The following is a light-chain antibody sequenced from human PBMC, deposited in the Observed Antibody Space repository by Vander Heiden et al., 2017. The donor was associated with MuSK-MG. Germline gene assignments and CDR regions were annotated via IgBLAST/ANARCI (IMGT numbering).Light chain of an antibody. CDR3: QQYNNWPTVHT. V-gene: IGKV3-15*01. J-gene: IGKJ2*01. CDR1: QSVSSN. Sequence: RVLTHSPATLSVSPGERATLSCRASQSVSSNLAWYQQKPGQAPRLLIYGASTRATGIPARFSGSGSGTEFTLTISSLQPEDFAVYYCQQYNNWPTVHTFGQGTKLEIK. CDR2: GAS.